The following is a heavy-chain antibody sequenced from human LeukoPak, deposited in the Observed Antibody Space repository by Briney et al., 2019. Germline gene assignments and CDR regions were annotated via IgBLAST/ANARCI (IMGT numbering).Heavy chain of an antibody. Sequence: GGSLRLSCAASGFTFSSYWMHWVRQAPGKGLEWVSRINSDGSSTSYADSVKGRFTISRDNAKNTLYLQMNSLRAEDTAVYYCAREERFLEWLAAYYYYGMDVWGQGTTVTVSS. D-gene: IGHD3-3*01. CDR2: INSDGSST. CDR3: AREERFLEWLAAYYYYGMDV. J-gene: IGHJ6*02. CDR1: GFTFSSYW. V-gene: IGHV3-74*01.